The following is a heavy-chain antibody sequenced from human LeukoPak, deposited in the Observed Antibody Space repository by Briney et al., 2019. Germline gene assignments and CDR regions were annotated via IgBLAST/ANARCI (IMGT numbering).Heavy chain of an antibody. CDR3: AKAPVTSCRGAYCYPFDY. J-gene: IGHJ4*02. V-gene: IGHV3-21*01. Sequence: GGSLRLSCAASGFTFSSYSMNWVRQAPGKGLEWVSSISSSSSYIYYADSVKGRFTISRDNAKNSLYLQMNSLRAEDTAVYYCAKAPVTSCRGAYCYPFDYWGQGTLVTVSS. CDR2: ISSSSSYI. CDR1: GFTFSSYS. D-gene: IGHD2-21*01.